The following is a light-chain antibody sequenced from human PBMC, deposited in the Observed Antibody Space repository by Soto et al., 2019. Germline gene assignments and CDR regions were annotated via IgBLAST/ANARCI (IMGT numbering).Light chain of an antibody. J-gene: IGKJ5*01. Sequence: EVVLTQSPASLSVSPGERATLSCRASQSVNNLLAWYQQKSGQAPRLLIYRASTRATGIPARFSGSGSGTEFTLTISSLQSEDFAVYYCQQYNNWPITFGLGTRLE. CDR2: RAS. CDR1: QSVNNL. V-gene: IGKV3-15*01. CDR3: QQYNNWPIT.